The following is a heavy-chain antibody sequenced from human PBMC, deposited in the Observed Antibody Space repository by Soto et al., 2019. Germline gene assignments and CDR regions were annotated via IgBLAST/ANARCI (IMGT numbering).Heavy chain of an antibody. Sequence: QVQLVQSGADVKKPGASVKVSCKVSVYTFSNYAMHWVRQAPGQRPEWMGWINAGNGHTKYSQKFQGRVTITRETSASTAYMELSILRSEDTAAYYCARGVTSGWFHYYGMDVWGQGTTVTVSS. V-gene: IGHV1-3*01. CDR1: VYTFSNYA. J-gene: IGHJ6*02. CDR3: ARGVTSGWFHYYGMDV. CDR2: INAGNGHT. D-gene: IGHD6-19*01.